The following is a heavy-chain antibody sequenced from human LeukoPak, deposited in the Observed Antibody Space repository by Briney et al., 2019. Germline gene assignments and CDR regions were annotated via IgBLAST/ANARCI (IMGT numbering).Heavy chain of an antibody. D-gene: IGHD6-19*01. Sequence: AGGSLRLSCAVSGFTFSSFWMSWVRQAPGKGLEWVAVIWYDGNNKYYADSVKGRFTISRDNSKNTLFLQMNSLRAEDTAVYFCAKVPISYSSGLFDYWGQGTLVTVSS. CDR3: AKVPISYSSGLFDY. CDR1: GFTFSSFW. J-gene: IGHJ4*02. V-gene: IGHV3-33*06. CDR2: IWYDGNNK.